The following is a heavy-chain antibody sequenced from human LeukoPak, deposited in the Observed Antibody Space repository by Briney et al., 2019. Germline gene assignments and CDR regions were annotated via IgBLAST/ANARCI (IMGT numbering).Heavy chain of an antibody. Sequence: SQTLSLTCTVSGGSISSGDYYWSWIRQPPGKGLEWIGYIYYSGSTYYNPSLKSRVTISVDRSKNQFSLKLSSVTAADTAVYYCARAQGDILTGYFPGNWFDPWGQGTLVTVSS. CDR1: GGSISSGDYY. V-gene: IGHV4-30-4*01. CDR3: ARAQGDILTGYFPGNWFDP. CDR2: IYYSGST. J-gene: IGHJ5*02. D-gene: IGHD3-9*01.